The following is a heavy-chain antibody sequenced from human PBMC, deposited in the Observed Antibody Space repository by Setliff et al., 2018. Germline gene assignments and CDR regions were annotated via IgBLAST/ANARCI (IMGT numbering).Heavy chain of an antibody. J-gene: IGHJ4*02. Sequence: ASVKVSCKASGYTFTSYGISWVRQAPGQGLEWMGWISAYNGNTNYAQKLQGRVTMTTDTSTSTAYMELRSLRSDDTAVYYCARAQKPGIAAAGTAGTFDYWGQGTLVTVSS. V-gene: IGHV1-18*01. D-gene: IGHD6-13*01. CDR1: GYTFTSYG. CDR3: ARAQKPGIAAAGTAGTFDY. CDR2: ISAYNGNT.